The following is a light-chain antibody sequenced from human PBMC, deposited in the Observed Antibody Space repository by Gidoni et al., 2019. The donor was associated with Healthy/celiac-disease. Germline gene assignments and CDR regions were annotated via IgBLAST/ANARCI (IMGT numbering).Light chain of an antibody. CDR2: DVS. Sequence: QSALTQPRAVSGSPGQSVTISCTGTSTDVGGHNYVSWYLQHPGKAPKLIIYDVSKRPSGVPDRFSGSKSGYTASLTISGLQAEDESDYFCCSYAGSYVVFGGGTKLTVL. V-gene: IGLV2-11*01. J-gene: IGLJ2*01. CDR3: CSYAGSYVV. CDR1: STDVGGHNY.